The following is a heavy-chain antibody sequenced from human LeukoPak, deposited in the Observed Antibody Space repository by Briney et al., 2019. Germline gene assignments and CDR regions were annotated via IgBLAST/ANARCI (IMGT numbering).Heavy chain of an antibody. V-gene: IGHV3-23*01. CDR3: AELGITMIGGV. CDR2: ISGSDGST. CDR1: GFTFSNYA. Sequence: GGSLRLSCAASGFTFSNYAMSWVRQAPGKGLGWVSAISGSDGSTNYADSVKGRFTISRDNAKNSLYLQMNSLRAEDTAVYYCAELGITMIGGVWGKGTTVTISS. J-gene: IGHJ6*04. D-gene: IGHD3-10*02.